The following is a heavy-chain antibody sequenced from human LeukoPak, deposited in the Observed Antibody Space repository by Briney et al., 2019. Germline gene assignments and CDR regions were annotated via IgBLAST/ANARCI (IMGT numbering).Heavy chain of an antibody. V-gene: IGHV4-59*08. CDR1: GGSISSYY. J-gene: IGHJ3*02. Sequence: SETLSLTCTVSGGSISSYYWSWIRQPPGKGLEWIGHIYYSGSTNYNPSLKSRVTISVDTSKNQFSLKLSSVTAADTAVYYCARAYGDYVSGAFDIWGQGTMVTVSS. D-gene: IGHD4-17*01. CDR3: ARAYGDYVSGAFDI. CDR2: IYYSGST.